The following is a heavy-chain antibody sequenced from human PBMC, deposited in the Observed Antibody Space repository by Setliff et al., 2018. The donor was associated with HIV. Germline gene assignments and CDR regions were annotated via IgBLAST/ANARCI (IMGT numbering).Heavy chain of an antibody. CDR1: GGSINTYY. D-gene: IGHD6-19*01. Sequence: PSETLSLTCTVSGGSINTYYWSWIRQPAGKGLEWIGNMCHGGNNNYYNPSLKSRVTISVDTSKNQFFLKVTSVTAADTAVYFCVRGPQWLVQKGRVYYFDYWGQGTLVTVSS. CDR2: MCHGGNNN. CDR3: VRGPQWLVQKGRVYYFDY. V-gene: IGHV4-59*04. J-gene: IGHJ4*02.